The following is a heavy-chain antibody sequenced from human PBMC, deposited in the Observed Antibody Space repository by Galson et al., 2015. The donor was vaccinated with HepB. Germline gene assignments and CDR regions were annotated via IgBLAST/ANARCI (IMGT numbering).Heavy chain of an antibody. V-gene: IGHV3-23*01. CDR3: AKVGYCSSTSCYYYYGMDV. CDR1: GFTFSSYA. CDR2: ISGSGGST. D-gene: IGHD2-2*01. Sequence: SLRLSCAASGFTFSSYAMSWVRQAPGKGLEWVSAISGSGGSTYYADSVKGRFTISRDNSKNTLYLQMSSLRAEDTAVYYCAKVGYCSSTSCYYYYGMDVWGQGTTVTVSS. J-gene: IGHJ6*02.